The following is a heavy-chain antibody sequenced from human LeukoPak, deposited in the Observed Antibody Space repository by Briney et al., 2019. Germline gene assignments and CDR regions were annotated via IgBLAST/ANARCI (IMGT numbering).Heavy chain of an antibody. CDR2: ISDSGGST. D-gene: IGHD3-22*01. CDR1: GFTLSSYA. Sequence: GGSLRLSCAASGFTLSSYAMSWVRQAPGKGLEWVAGISDSGGSTNYADSVKGRSTISRDNPKNTLYLQMNSLRAEDSAVYFCAKRGVVIRVILVGFHKEAYYFDSWGQGALVTVSS. V-gene: IGHV3-23*01. CDR3: AKRGVVIRVILVGFHKEAYYFDS. J-gene: IGHJ4*02.